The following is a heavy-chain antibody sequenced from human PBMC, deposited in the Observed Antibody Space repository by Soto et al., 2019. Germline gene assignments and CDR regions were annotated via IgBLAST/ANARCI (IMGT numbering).Heavy chain of an antibody. CDR2: IRSKAYGGTT. CDR1: GFTFGDYA. V-gene: IGHV3-49*04. J-gene: IGHJ4*02. CDR3: TARKLYPSLVFDH. Sequence: GGSLRLSCTASGFTFGDYAMSWVRQAPGKGLEWVGFIRSKAYGGTTEYAASVKGRFTISRDDSKSIAYLQMNSLKTEDTAVYYCTARKLYPSLVFDHWGEGTLVTVSS. D-gene: IGHD2-8*01.